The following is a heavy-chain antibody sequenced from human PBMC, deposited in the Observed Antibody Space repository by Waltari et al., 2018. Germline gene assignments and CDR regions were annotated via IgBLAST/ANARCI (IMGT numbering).Heavy chain of an antibody. CDR1: GFTFSSYS. V-gene: IGHV3-21*01. J-gene: IGHJ4*02. D-gene: IGHD6-19*01. Sequence: EVQLVESGGGLVKPGGSLRLSCAASGFTFSSYSMNWVRQAPGKGLDWVSSISSSSSYIYYADSVKGRFTISRDNAKNSLYLQMNSLRAEDTAVYYCARVERYSSGWYLDYWGQGTLVTVSS. CDR2: ISSSSSYI. CDR3: ARVERYSSGWYLDY.